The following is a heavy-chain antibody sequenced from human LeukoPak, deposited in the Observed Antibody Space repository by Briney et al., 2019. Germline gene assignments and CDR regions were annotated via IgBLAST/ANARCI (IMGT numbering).Heavy chain of an antibody. J-gene: IGHJ5*02. CDR2: ISAYNGNT. CDR1: GYTFTSYG. D-gene: IGHD2-15*01. CDR3: ARENPDIVVVVAATPGRFDP. V-gene: IGHV1-18*01. Sequence: GAPVTVSCKATGYTFTSYGISWVRQAPGQGLEWMGWISAYNGNTNYAQKLQGRVTMTTDTSTSTAYMELRSLRSDDTAVYYCARENPDIVVVVAATPGRFDPWGQGTLVTVSS.